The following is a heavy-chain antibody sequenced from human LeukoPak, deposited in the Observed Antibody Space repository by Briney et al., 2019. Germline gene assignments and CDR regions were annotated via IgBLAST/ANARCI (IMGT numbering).Heavy chain of an antibody. D-gene: IGHD3-10*01. J-gene: IGHJ4*02. CDR2: IIPIFGTA. V-gene: IGHV1-69*05. Sequence: ASVKVSCKASGGTFSSYAISWVRQAPGQGLEWMGGIIPIFGTANYAQKFQGRVTITTDESTSTAYMELSSLRSEDTAVYYCARGPYGSGFSYYFDYWGQGTLVTISS. CDR3: ARGPYGSGFSYYFDY. CDR1: GGTFSSYA.